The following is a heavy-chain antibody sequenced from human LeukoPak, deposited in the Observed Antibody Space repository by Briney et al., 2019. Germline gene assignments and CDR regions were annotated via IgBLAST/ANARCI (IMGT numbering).Heavy chain of an antibody. J-gene: IGHJ6*02. V-gene: IGHV1-69*06. CDR3: ARDRVVVVVPAAIDDKKVLYYYYGMDV. CDR1: GGTFSSYA. Sequence: SVKVSCKASGGTFSSYAISWVRQAPGQGLEWMGGIIPIFGTANYAQKFQGRVTITADKSTSTAYMELSSLRSEDTAVYYCARDRVVVVVPAAIDDKKVLYYYYGMDVWGQGTTVTVSS. CDR2: IIPIFGTA. D-gene: IGHD2-2*01.